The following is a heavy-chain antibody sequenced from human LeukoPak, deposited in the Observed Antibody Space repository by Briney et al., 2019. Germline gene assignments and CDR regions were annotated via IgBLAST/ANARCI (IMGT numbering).Heavy chain of an antibody. Sequence: AGGALRLSCAASGFTFSTYTMNWVRQAPGKGLEWVSSIGSVTTYIYYADSVKGRFTISRDNAKNSLSLQMNSLRAEDTAVYYCARAIAVAGPYYFDYWGQGTLVPVSS. CDR1: GFTFSTYT. D-gene: IGHD6-19*01. V-gene: IGHV3-21*01. CDR2: IGSVTTYI. J-gene: IGHJ4*02. CDR3: ARAIAVAGPYYFDY.